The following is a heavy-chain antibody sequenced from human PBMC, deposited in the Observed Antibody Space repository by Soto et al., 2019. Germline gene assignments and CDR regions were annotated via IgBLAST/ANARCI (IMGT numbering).Heavy chain of an antibody. V-gene: IGHV2-5*01. Sequence: QITLKESGPTPVKPTQTLTLTCTFSGFSLNTSGVGVCWVRQPPGRALEWLAVIYWTDDKRYSPSLKSRLSITKDTSKNQVVLTMTNMDPMDTAIFFCAHKLPVTTSAFDIWGQGTMVTVSS. D-gene: IGHD4-17*01. CDR2: IYWTDDK. J-gene: IGHJ3*02. CDR3: AHKLPVTTSAFDI. CDR1: GFSLNTSGVG.